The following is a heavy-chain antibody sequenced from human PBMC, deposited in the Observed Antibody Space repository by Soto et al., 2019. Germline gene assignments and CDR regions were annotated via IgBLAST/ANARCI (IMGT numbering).Heavy chain of an antibody. V-gene: IGHV1-69*12. D-gene: IGHD5-12*01. J-gene: IGHJ2*01. CDR3: ARGNHRWLQLWYFDL. Sequence: QVQLVQSGAAVKKPGSSVKVSCKASGGTFSNYPISWVRQAPGQGLEWMGGIIPIFGTVNYAQKFQGRVTITADESTSTAYMELSSLRSEDTAVYYCARGNHRWLQLWYFDLWGRGTLVTVS. CDR1: GGTFSNYP. CDR2: IIPIFGTV.